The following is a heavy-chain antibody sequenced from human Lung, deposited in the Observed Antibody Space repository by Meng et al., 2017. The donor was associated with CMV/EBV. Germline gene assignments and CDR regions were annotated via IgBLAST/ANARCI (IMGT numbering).Heavy chain of an antibody. D-gene: IGHD2-8*01. CDR3: AKDLYYSFDY. V-gene: IGHV3-30*02. CDR2: IAHDGSAK. J-gene: IGHJ4*02. CDR1: GFTFSSSA. Sequence: VGFGGAGVQPGGSLRLSCAASGFTFSSSAMHWVRQPPGKGLEWVSFIAHDGSAKTYTDSVKGRFTISRDDSENTVYLEMNSLRVEDTAVYYCAKDLYYSFDYWGQGTLVTVSS.